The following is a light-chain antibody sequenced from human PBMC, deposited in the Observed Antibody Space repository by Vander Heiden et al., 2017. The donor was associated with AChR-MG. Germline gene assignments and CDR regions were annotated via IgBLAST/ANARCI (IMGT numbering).Light chain of an antibody. Sequence: SYELTQPPSVSASPGQTASITCSGDKLGDKYACWYQQKPGQSPVLVIYQDSKRPSGIPERFSGSNSGNTATLTISGTQAMDEADYYCQAWDSSTADVVFGGGTKLTVL. J-gene: IGLJ2*01. CDR1: KLGDKY. V-gene: IGLV3-1*01. CDR2: QDS. CDR3: QAWDSSTADVV.